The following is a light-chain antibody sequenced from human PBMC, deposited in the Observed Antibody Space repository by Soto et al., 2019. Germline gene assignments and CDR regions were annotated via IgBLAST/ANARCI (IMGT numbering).Light chain of an antibody. V-gene: IGLV2-14*03. CDR2: DVS. CDR3: SSYTSGNTSYV. CDR1: SSDVGGYNY. J-gene: IGLJ1*01. Sequence: QSVLTQPASVSGSPGQSITISCTGTSSDVGGYNYVSWCQQHPGKAPKLMIYDVSNRPSGVSDRFSGSKSGNTASLTISGLQAEDEADYYCSSYTSGNTSYVFGTGTKLTVL.